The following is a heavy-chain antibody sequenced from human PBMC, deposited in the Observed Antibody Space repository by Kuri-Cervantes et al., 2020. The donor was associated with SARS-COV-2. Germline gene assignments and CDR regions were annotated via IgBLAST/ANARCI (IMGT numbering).Heavy chain of an antibody. J-gene: IGHJ4*02. D-gene: IGHD6-13*01. CDR2: INWNGGST. CDR1: GLTFDDYG. Sequence: LSLTCAASGLTFDDYGMSWVRQAPGKGLEWVSGINWNGGSTGYADSVKGRFTTSRDNAKNSLYLQMNSLRAEDTALYYCARDLGAAAGTSSAFDYWGQGTLVTVSS. V-gene: IGHV3-20*04. CDR3: ARDLGAAAGTSSAFDY.